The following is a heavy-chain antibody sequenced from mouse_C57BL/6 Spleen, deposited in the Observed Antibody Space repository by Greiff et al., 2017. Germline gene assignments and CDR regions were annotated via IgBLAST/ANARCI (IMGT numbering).Heavy chain of an antibody. D-gene: IGHD6-2*01. V-gene: IGHV1-69*01. CDR2: IDPSDSYT. J-gene: IGHJ1*03. CDR3: ARQGQSYWYFDV. Sequence: VQLQQSGAELVMPGASVKLSCKASGYTFTSYWMHWVKQRPGQGLEWIGEIDPSDSYTNYNQKFKGKSTLTVDKSSSTAYMQLSSLTSEDSAVYYCARQGQSYWYFDVWGTGTTVTVSS. CDR1: GYTFTSYW.